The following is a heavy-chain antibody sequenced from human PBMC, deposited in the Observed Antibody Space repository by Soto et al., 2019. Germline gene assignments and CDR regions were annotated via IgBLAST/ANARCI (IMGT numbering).Heavy chain of an antibody. CDR1: GFTFSSYA. J-gene: IGHJ6*02. D-gene: IGHD1-26*01. CDR3: AKAKRWEDYYYYGMDV. V-gene: IGHV3-23*01. CDR2: ISGSGGST. Sequence: GGSLRLSCAASGFTFSSYAMSWVRQAPGKGLEWVSAISGSGGSTYYADSVKGRFTISRDNSKNTLYLQMNSLRAEDTAVYYCAKAKRWEDYYYYGMDVWGQGTTVTVSS.